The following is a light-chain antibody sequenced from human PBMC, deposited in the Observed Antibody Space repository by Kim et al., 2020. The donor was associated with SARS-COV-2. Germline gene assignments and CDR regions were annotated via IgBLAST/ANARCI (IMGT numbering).Light chain of an antibody. CDR2: QDS. Sequence: VSPAQPASITYSGDKLGDKYACWYQQKPGQSPVLVIYQDSRRPSWVPGRFSGSNSGNTATLTISGTQAMDEADYYCQAWDSSLNWVFGGGTQLTVL. CDR3: QAWDSSLNWV. CDR1: KLGDKY. J-gene: IGLJ3*02. V-gene: IGLV3-1*01.